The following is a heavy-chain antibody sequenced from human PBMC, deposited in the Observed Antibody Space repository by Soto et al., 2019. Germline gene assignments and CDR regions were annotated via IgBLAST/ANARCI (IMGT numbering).Heavy chain of an antibody. D-gene: IGHD3-3*01. Sequence: QVQLQESGPGLVKPSETLSLTCTVSGGSISSSSSYWGWIRQPPGKGLEWIGSINYSGSIYDNPSLKSRITISVDTSRHQFSLKLSSVTAADTAVYFCAKTGFWSGYRVGDYWGQGTLVTVFS. CDR1: GGSISSSSSY. CDR2: INYSGSI. V-gene: IGHV4-39*01. CDR3: AKTGFWSGYRVGDY. J-gene: IGHJ4*02.